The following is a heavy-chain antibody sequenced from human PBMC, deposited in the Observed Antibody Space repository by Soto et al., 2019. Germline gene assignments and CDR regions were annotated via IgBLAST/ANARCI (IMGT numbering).Heavy chain of an antibody. CDR3: ARSRHTPSNEFDY. CDR2: IYYSGST. V-gene: IGHV4-59*08. J-gene: IGHJ4*02. Sequence: SETLCLTCTVSGGSISSYYWSWIRQPPGKGLEWIGYIYYSGSTNYNPSLKSRVTISVDTSKNQFSLKLSSVTAADTAVYYCARSRHTPSNEFDYWGQGTLVTVSS. CDR1: GGSISSYY. D-gene: IGHD5-18*01.